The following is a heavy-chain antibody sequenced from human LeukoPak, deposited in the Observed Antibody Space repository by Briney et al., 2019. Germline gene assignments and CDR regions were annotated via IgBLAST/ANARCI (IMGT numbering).Heavy chain of an antibody. J-gene: IGHJ4*02. CDR1: GGSFSGDY. D-gene: IGHD4-17*01. V-gene: IGHV4-34*01. Sequence: SETLSLTCSVYGGSFSGDYWSWIRQPPGKGLEWIGEINHSGSTNYNPSLKSRLTISVDTSKHQSSLKLSSVTAADTAVYYCARGLSTVTTAFGYWGQGTLVTVSS. CDR2: INHSGST. CDR3: ARGLSTVTTAFGY.